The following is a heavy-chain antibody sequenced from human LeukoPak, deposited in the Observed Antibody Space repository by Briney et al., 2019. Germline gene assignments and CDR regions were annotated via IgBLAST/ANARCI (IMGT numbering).Heavy chain of an antibody. V-gene: IGHV1-46*01. D-gene: IGHD3-10*01. CDR3: ARELAHGSCYYDY. Sequence: ASVKVACTASGYTFTSYYTHWVRQAPGQGREWVGVIRSSGGTIGYAQEFQGRVTLTRDTSASTVYMEVSSLRSEDTAVYYCARELAHGSCYYDYWGQGNLVTVSS. CDR2: IRSSGGTI. CDR1: GYTFTSYY. J-gene: IGHJ4*02.